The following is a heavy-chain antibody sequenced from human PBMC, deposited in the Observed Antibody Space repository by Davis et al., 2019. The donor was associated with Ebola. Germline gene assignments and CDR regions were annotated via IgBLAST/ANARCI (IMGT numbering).Heavy chain of an antibody. Sequence: PSETLSLTCTVSGGSISSSSYYWGWIRQPPGKGLEWIGSIYYSGSTYYNPSLKSRVTISVDTSKNQFSLKLSSVTAADTAVYYCARQDTAMVLWYWGQGTLVTVSS. CDR2: IYYSGST. CDR1: GGSISSSSYY. D-gene: IGHD5-18*01. J-gene: IGHJ4*02. CDR3: ARQDTAMVLWY. V-gene: IGHV4-39*01.